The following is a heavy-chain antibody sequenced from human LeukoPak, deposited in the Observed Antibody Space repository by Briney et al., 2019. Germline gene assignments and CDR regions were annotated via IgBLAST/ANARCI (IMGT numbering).Heavy chain of an antibody. Sequence: GGSLRLSCAASGFTFSSYAMHWVRQAPGKGLEWVAVISYDGSNKYYADSVKGRFTISRDNSKNTLYLQMNSPRAEDTAVYYCARLVDTAMVWGQGTLVTVSS. CDR3: ARLVDTAMV. CDR1: GFTFSSYA. CDR2: ISYDGSNK. J-gene: IGHJ4*02. D-gene: IGHD5-18*01. V-gene: IGHV3-30-3*01.